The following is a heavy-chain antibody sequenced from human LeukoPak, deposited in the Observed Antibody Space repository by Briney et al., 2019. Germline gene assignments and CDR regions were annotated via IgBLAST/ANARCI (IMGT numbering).Heavy chain of an antibody. V-gene: IGHV3-23*01. J-gene: IGHJ5*02. D-gene: IGHD2-21*01. CDR3: AKGLYGDTFLNWFDP. CDR1: GFTFSNYG. CDR2: ISGSGDFT. Sequence: RPGGSLRLSCVASGFTFSNYGMSWVRQAPGKGLEWVSDISGSGDFTYYAASVKGRFTVSRDNSKNTLFLQMNSLRAEDTAVYYCAKGLYGDTFLNWFDPWGQGTLVTVSS.